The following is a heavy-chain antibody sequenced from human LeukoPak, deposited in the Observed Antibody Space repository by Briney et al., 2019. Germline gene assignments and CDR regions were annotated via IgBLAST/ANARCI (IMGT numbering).Heavy chain of an antibody. CDR1: GFTFSSYS. CDR3: ARDGAPPEGFDI. D-gene: IGHD1-26*01. CDR2: ISSSSSYI. J-gene: IGHJ3*02. V-gene: IGHV3-21*01. Sequence: GGSLRLSCAASGFTFSSYSMNWVRQAPGKGLEWVSSISSSSSYIYYADSVKGRFTISRDNAKNSLYLQMNSLRAEDTAVYYCARDGAPPEGFDIWGQGTMVTVSS.